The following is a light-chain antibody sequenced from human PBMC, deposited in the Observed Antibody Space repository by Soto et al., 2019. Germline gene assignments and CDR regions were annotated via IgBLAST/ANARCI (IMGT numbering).Light chain of an antibody. V-gene: IGKV1-39*01. CDR1: QSISSY. CDR2: AAS. Sequence: DIQMTLFPSSLSASVGDRVTITCRASQSISSYLNWYQQKPGKAPKLLIYAASSLQSGVPSRFSGSGSGTDFTLTISSLQPEDFATYYCQQSYSTLWTFGQGTKVDIK. J-gene: IGKJ1*01. CDR3: QQSYSTLWT.